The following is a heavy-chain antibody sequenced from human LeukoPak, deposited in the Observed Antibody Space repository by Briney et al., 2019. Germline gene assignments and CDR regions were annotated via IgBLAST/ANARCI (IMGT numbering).Heavy chain of an antibody. CDR2: IIPILGTA. D-gene: IGHD6-6*01. CDR1: GGTFSSYA. V-gene: IGHV1-69*01. CDR3: ARVLGRIAARSTRGAFDI. Sequence: PVASVKVSCKASGGTFSSYAISWVRQAPGQGLEWMGGIIPILGTANYAQKFQGRVTITADESTSTAYMELSSLRSEDTAVYYCARVLGRIAARSTRGAFDIWGQGTMVTVSS. J-gene: IGHJ3*02.